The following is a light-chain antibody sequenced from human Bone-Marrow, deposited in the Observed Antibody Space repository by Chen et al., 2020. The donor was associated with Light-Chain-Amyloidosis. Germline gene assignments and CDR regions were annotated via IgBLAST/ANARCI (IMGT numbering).Light chain of an antibody. V-gene: IGLV8-61*01. CDR2: STN. CDR1: SGSVSTNYY. Sequence: QTVVTQEPSFSVSPGGTVTLTCGLSSGSVSTNYYPAWYQQTPGQAPRTLLSSTNTRSSGVPDRFSGSILGNKAALTITGAQADDESDYYCVLYVGSGIWVFGGGTKLTVL. CDR3: VLYVGSGIWV. J-gene: IGLJ3*02.